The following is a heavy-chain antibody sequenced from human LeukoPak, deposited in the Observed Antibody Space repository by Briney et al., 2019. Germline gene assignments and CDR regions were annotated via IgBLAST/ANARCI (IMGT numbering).Heavy chain of an antibody. V-gene: IGHV3-72*01. D-gene: IGHD4-17*01. Sequence: GGSLSLSCAASGFIISDHYMDWVRQAPGKGLEWVGRVRNKPNGYTTDYGTSVKGRFTISRDDSKNSLYLQMNSLTSEDTAVYYCTRVRHGDYFDYWGQGTLVSVSS. CDR2: VRNKPNGYTT. J-gene: IGHJ4*02. CDR3: TRVRHGDYFDY. CDR1: GFIISDHY.